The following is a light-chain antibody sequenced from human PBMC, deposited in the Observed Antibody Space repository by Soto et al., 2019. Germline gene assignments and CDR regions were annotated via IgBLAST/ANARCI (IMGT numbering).Light chain of an antibody. J-gene: IGKJ4*01. CDR2: AAS. CDR3: QQLNSYRLT. V-gene: IGKV1-9*01. CDR1: QGISSY. Sequence: IQLTQSPSSLSASVGDSVTITCRASQGISSYLAWYQQKPGKAPKLLIYAASTLQSGVPSRFSGSGSGTDFSLSINSLQPEDFATYYCQQLNSYRLTFGGGTKVDIK.